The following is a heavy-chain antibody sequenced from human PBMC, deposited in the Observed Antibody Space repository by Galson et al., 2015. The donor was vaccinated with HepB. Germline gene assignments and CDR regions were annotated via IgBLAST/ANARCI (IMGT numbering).Heavy chain of an antibody. CDR2: ISYDGSNK. J-gene: IGHJ4*02. CDR1: GFTFSSYA. V-gene: IGHV3-30*04. D-gene: IGHD2-15*01. CDR3: AKDGYCSGGSCYAGGLGY. Sequence: SLRLSCAASGFTFSSYAMHWVRQAPGKGLEWVAVISYDGSNKYYADSVKGRFTISRDNSKNTLYLQMNSLRAEDTAVYYCAKDGYCSGGSCYAGGLGYWGQGTLVTVSS.